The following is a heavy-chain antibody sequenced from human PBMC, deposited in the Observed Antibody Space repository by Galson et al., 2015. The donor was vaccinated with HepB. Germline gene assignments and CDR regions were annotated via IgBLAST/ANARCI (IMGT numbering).Heavy chain of an antibody. CDR2: INPHSGGT. Sequence: SVKVSCKASGHTFTGYHMHWVRQAPGQGPEWMGWINPHSGGTKYSQNFQGRVTMSGDTSVNTAYMELSRLRADDAAVYYCSTGNWGVLEYWGQGTLVTVSS. CDR1: GHTFTGYH. CDR3: STGNWGVLEY. V-gene: IGHV1-2*02. D-gene: IGHD7-27*01. J-gene: IGHJ4*02.